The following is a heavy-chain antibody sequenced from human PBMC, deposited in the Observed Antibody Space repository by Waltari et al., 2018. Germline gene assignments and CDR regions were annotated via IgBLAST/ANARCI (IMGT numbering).Heavy chain of an antibody. J-gene: IGHJ1*01. CDR1: GFTFSSYA. CDR3: AKDGGRVLRFLEWKRADFQH. V-gene: IGHV3-23*04. Sequence: EVQLVESGGGLVQPGGSLRLSCAASGFTFSSYAMSWVRKTPGKGLEWVSAISGSGGSTYYADSVKGRFTISRDNSKNTLYLQMNSLRAEDTAVYYCAKDGGRVLRFLEWKRADFQHWGQGTLVTVSS. D-gene: IGHD3-3*01. CDR2: ISGSGGST.